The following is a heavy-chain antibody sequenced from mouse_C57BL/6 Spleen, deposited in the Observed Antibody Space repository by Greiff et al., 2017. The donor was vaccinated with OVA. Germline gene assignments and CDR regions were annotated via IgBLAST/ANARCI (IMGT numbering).Heavy chain of an antibody. CDR1: GFTFSSYA. J-gene: IGHJ2*01. V-gene: IGHV5-4*03. CDR2: ISDGGSYT. D-gene: IGHD2-4*01. Sequence: EVKLMESGGGLVKPGGSLKLSCAASGFTFSSYAMSWVRQTPEKRLEWVATISDGGSYTYYPDNVKGRFTISRDNAKNNLYLQMSHLKSEDTAMYYCARLTMITTRDYFDYWGQGTTLTVSS. CDR3: ARLTMITTRDYFDY.